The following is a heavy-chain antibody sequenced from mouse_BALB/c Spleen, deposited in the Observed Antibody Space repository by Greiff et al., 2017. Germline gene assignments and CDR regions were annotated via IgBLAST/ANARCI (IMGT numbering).Heavy chain of an antibody. CDR3: ASHGNIYYAMDY. V-gene: IGHV1-80*01. Sequence: VQVVESGAELVRPGSSVKISCKASGYAFSSYWMNWVKQRPGQGLEWIGQIYPGDGDTNYNGKFKGKATLTADKSSSTAYMQLSSLTSEDSAVYFCASHGNIYYAMDYWGQGTSVTVSS. D-gene: IGHD2-1*01. J-gene: IGHJ4*01. CDR1: GYAFSSYW. CDR2: IYPGDGDT.